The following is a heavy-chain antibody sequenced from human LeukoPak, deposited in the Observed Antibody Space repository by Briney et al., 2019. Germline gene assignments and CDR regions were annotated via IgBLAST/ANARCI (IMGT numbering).Heavy chain of an antibody. CDR1: GFTFSSYA. Sequence: GGSLRLSCAASGFTFSSYAMHWVRQAPGKGLEWVAVISYDGSNKYYADSVKGRFTISRDTSKNTLYLQMNSLRAEDTAVYYCARELPYYYGSLDPWGQGTLVTVSS. V-gene: IGHV3-30*04. J-gene: IGHJ5*02. D-gene: IGHD3-10*01. CDR3: ARELPYYYGSLDP. CDR2: ISYDGSNK.